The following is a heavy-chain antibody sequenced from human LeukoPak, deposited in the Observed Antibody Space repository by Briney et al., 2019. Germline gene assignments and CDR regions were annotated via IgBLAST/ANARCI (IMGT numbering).Heavy chain of an antibody. J-gene: IGHJ4*02. D-gene: IGHD3-22*01. CDR1: GGSISSSSYY. Sequence: PSETLSLTCTVSGGSISSSSYYWGWLRQPPGKGLEWIGSIYYSGSTYYNPSVKSRVTLSLDTSKNQFSLKLSCVTAADTAVYYCARLSHYSDSSGYYLGSYYFDSWGQGTLVTVSS. CDR3: ARLSHYSDSSGYYLGSYYFDS. V-gene: IGHV4-39*01. CDR2: IYYSGST.